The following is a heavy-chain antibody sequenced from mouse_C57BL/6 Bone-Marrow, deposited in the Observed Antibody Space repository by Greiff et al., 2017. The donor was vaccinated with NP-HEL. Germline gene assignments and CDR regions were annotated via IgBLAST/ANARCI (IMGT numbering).Heavy chain of an antibody. Sequence: QVQLQQSGAELVRPGASVTLSCKASGYTFTDYEMHWVKQTPVHGLEWIGAIDPETGGTAYNQKFKDKATLTADKSSSTAYMQLSSLTYEDSAVYYCARNYDGSSPYWYFDVWGTGTTVTVSS. CDR2: IDPETGGT. J-gene: IGHJ1*03. CDR1: GYTFTDYE. CDR3: ARNYDGSSPYWYFDV. D-gene: IGHD1-1*01. V-gene: IGHV1-15*01.